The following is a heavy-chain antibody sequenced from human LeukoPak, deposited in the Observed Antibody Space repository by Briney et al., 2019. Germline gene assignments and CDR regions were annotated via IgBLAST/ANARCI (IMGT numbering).Heavy chain of an antibody. CDR1: GYTFTDYY. J-gene: IGHJ4*02. V-gene: IGHV1-2*02. CDR2: INPNSGGT. D-gene: IGHD2-2*01. Sequence: GASVTVSCKPSGYTFTDYYMHWVRQAPGQGLEWMGWINPNSGGTQYAQKFQGRVTMTRDMSINTAYMELSRLTSDDTAVYYCARGSLLVPTAIDPPGNDYWGQGTLVTVSS. CDR3: ARGSLLVPTAIDPPGNDY.